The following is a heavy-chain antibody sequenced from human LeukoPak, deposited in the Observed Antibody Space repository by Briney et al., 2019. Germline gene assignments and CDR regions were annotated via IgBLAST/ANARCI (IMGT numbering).Heavy chain of an antibody. CDR3: AKDPPGSRIIMAAFES. CDR2: IRGSGGVT. D-gene: IGHD3-10*01. J-gene: IGHJ4*02. CDR1: GFTFGDYA. Sequence: PGRSLRLSCTASGFTFGDYAMSWFRQAPGKGLEWVSGIRGSGGVTYYADSVKGRFTISRDNSKDTLYLQMNSLRAEDTALYCCAKDPPGSRIIMAAFESWGQGTLVTVSS. V-gene: IGHV3-23*01.